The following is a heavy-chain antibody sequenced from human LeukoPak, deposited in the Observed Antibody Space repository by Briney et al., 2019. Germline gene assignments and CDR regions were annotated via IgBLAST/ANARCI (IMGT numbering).Heavy chain of an antibody. CDR2: INHSGST. V-gene: IGHV4-34*01. D-gene: IGHD3-22*01. Sequence: PSETLSLTCAVYGGSFSGYYWSWIRQPPGKGLEWIGEINHSGSTNYNPSLKSRVTISVDTSKNQFSLKLSSVTAADTAVYYCARRLTMIVVARTWRNWFDPWGQGTLVTVSS. CDR3: ARRLTMIVVARTWRNWFDP. J-gene: IGHJ5*02. CDR1: GGSFSGYY.